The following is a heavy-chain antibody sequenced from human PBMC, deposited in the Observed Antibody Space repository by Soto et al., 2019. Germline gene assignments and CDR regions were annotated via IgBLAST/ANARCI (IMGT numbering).Heavy chain of an antibody. CDR3: ARWDGVTAIPYFDY. CDR2: INYSGHT. Sequence: SETLSLTCSVSGDSITSDGYFWSWIRQHPGKGLEWIGNINYSGHTYYNPSLKSRSTISLDSSKNQFSLNLSSVTAADTAVYYCARWDGVTAIPYFDYWGQGTLVTVSS. CDR1: GDSITSDGYF. J-gene: IGHJ4*02. V-gene: IGHV4-31*03. D-gene: IGHD2-21*02.